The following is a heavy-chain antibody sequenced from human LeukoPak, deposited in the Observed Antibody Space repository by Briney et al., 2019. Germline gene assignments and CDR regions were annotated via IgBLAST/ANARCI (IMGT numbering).Heavy chain of an antibody. V-gene: IGHV3-30*04. CDR1: GFTFGSYA. J-gene: IGHJ4*02. D-gene: IGHD6-6*01. CDR3: ARDRSLQTFGSSHPFGY. CDR2: ISYDGSNK. Sequence: PGGSLRLSCAASGFTFGSYAMHWVRQAPGKGLEWVAVISYDGSNKYYADSVKGRFTISRDNSKNTLYLQMNSLRAEDTAVYYCARDRSLQTFGSSHPFGYWGQGTLVTVSS.